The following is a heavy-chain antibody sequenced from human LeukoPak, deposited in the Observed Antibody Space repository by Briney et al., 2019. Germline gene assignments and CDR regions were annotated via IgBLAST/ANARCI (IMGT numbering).Heavy chain of an antibody. CDR2: IIPIFGTA. CDR1: GGTFSSYA. J-gene: IGHJ6*03. Sequence: SVTVSCKASGGTFSSYAISWVRQAPGQGLEWMGGIIPIFGTANYAQKFQGRVTITTDESTSTAYMELSSLRSEDTAVYYCARAPRFVTLDYYYYMDVWGKGTTVTVSS. D-gene: IGHD2-21*02. CDR3: ARAPRFVTLDYYYYMDV. V-gene: IGHV1-69*05.